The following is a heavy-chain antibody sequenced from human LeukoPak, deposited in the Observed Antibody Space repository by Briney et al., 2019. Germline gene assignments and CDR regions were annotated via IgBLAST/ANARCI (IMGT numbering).Heavy chain of an antibody. Sequence: GGSLRLSCTASGFPFSNYWMHWVRQAPGKGLLWVSRINTVERTTDYADSVKGRFTISRDNARNTLYLQMNSLRAEDTGVYYCAREGWAVARKVDYWGRGTLVTVSS. V-gene: IGHV3-74*01. CDR2: INTVERTT. D-gene: IGHD6-19*01. J-gene: IGHJ4*02. CDR1: GFPFSNYW. CDR3: AREGWAVARKVDY.